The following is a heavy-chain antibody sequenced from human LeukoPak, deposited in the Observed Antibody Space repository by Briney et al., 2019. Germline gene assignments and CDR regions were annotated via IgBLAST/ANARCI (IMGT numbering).Heavy chain of an antibody. CDR3: ARDNVQLERRTVMGYYGMDV. V-gene: IGHV3-53*05. J-gene: IGHJ6*02. CDR1: GFTVSSNY. CDR2: IYSGGST. Sequence: PGGSLRLSCAASGFTVSSNYMSWVRQAPGKGLEWVSVIYSGGSTYYADSVKGRFTISRDNSKNTLYLQMNSLRAEDTAVYYCARDNVQLERRTVMGYYGMDVWGQGTTVTVSS. D-gene: IGHD1-1*01.